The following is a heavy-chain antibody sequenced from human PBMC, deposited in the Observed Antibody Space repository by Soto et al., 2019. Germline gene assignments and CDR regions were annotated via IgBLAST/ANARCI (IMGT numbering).Heavy chain of an antibody. J-gene: IGHJ4*02. Sequence: QLQLQESGPGLVKPSETLSLTCTVSGGSISSSSYYWGWIRQPPGKGLEWIGSIYYSGSTYYNPSVKSRFTRSVDTSKNQCSLKLSSVTAADTAVYYCARHGRAAARSHFDYWGQGTLVTVSS. CDR3: ARHGRAAARSHFDY. CDR1: GGSISSSSYY. D-gene: IGHD6-6*01. CDR2: IYYSGST. V-gene: IGHV4-39*01.